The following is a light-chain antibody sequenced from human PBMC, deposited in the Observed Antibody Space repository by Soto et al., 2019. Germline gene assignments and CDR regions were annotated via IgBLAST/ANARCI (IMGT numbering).Light chain of an antibody. Sequence: DIQMTQSPSSLSASVGDRVTITCRASQGISNYLAWYQQKPGKVPKLPIYAASTLQSGVPSRFSGSGSGTYFTLTISSLQPEDVATYYCQKYNSAPHTFGQGTKV. CDR3: QKYNSAPHT. CDR2: AAS. CDR1: QGISNY. J-gene: IGKJ1*01. V-gene: IGKV1-27*01.